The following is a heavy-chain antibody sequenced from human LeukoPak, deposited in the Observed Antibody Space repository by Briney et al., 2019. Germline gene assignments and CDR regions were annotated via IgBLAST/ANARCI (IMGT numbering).Heavy chain of an antibody. J-gene: IGHJ4*02. Sequence: VASVKVSCKASGYTFTSYAMHWVRQAPGQRLEWMGWSNAGNGNTKYSQEFQGRVTITRDTSASTAYMELSSLRSEDMAVYYCARGNYDSSGYYFDYWGQGTLVTVSS. CDR2: SNAGNGNT. V-gene: IGHV1-3*02. CDR1: GYTFTSYA. CDR3: ARGNYDSSGYYFDY. D-gene: IGHD3-22*01.